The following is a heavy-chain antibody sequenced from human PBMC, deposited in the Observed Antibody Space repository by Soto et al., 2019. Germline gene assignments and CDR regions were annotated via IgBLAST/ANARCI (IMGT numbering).Heavy chain of an antibody. CDR3: ARGDYVWGSYRFSWFDP. D-gene: IGHD3-16*02. J-gene: IGHJ5*02. CDR2: INPNSGGT. V-gene: IGHV1-2*02. Sequence: QVQLVQSGAEVKKPGASVKVSCKASGYTFTGYYMHWVRQAPGQGLEWMGWINPNSGGTNYAQKFQGRVTMTRDTSISTAYMELSRLRSDDTAVYYCARGDYVWGSYRFSWFDPWGQGTLVTVSS. CDR1: GYTFTGYY.